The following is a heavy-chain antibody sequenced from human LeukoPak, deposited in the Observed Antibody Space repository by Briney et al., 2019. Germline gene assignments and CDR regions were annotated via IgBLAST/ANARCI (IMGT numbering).Heavy chain of an antibody. CDR1: GASMRTHY. J-gene: IGHJ4*02. D-gene: IGHD2-2*01. CDR2: IFNSGST. CDR3: ALGDCSSTSCYVFDY. Sequence: SETLSLTCTVSGASMRTHYWSWIRQPPGKGLEWIGYIFNSGSTNYNPSLKSRVTISVDTSKNQFSLKLSSVTAADTAVYFCALGDCSSTSCYVFDYWGQGTLVTVSS. V-gene: IGHV4-59*11.